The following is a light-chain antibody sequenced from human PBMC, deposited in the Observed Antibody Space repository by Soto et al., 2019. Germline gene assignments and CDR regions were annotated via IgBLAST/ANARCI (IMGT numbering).Light chain of an antibody. CDR3: AAWDDSLNVYV. CDR1: VSNIGSNT. Sequence: QSVLTQPPSASGPPGQRVTISCSGSVSNIGSNTVNWYQHLPGTAPRFLIYSNDQRPSGVPDRASGSKSGTSASLAISGLQSEDEADYYCAAWDDSLNVYVFGTGTKVTVL. V-gene: IGLV1-44*01. CDR2: SND. J-gene: IGLJ1*01.